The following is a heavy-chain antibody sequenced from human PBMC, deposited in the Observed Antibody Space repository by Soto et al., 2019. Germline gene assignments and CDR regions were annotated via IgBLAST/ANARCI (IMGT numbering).Heavy chain of an antibody. CDR3: AKDLAKYYYDSSGYSGDAFDI. CDR1: GFTFSSYA. D-gene: IGHD3-22*01. Sequence: GGSLRLSCAASGFTFSSYAMSWVRQAPGKGLEWVSAISGSGGSTYYADSVKGRFTISRDNSKNTLYLQMNSLRAEDTAVYYCAKDLAKYYYDSSGYSGDAFDIWGQGTMVTVSS. J-gene: IGHJ3*02. V-gene: IGHV3-23*01. CDR2: ISGSGGST.